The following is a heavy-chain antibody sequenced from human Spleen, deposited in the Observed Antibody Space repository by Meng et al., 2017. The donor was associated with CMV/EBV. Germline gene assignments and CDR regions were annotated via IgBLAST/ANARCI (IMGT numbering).Heavy chain of an antibody. CDR2: NIPIFGTA. V-gene: IGHV1-69*05. CDR1: GGTFSRYA. D-gene: IGHD5-18*01. J-gene: IGHJ6*02. Sequence: ACKASGGTFSRYAISWVRQAPGQGLEWMGGNIPIFGTANYAQKFQGRVTITTDESTSTAYMELSSLRSEDTAVYYCARGMVRHGMDVWGQGTTVTVSS. CDR3: ARGMVRHGMDV.